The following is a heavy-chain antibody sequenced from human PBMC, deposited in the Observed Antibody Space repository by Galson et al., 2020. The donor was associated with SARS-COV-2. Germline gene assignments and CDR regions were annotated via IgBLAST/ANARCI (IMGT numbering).Heavy chain of an antibody. V-gene: IGHV3-30*18. D-gene: IGHD3-3*01. J-gene: IGHJ6*02. CDR1: GFTFSSYG. CDR2: ISYDGSNK. Sequence: GESLKISCAASGFTFSSYGMHWVRQAPGKGLEWVAVISYDGSNKYYVDSVKGRFTISRDNSKNTLYLQMNSLRAEDTAVYYCAKDGAYYDFWSGYFPDPHYYYYGMDVWGQGTTVTVSS. CDR3: AKDGAYYDFWSGYFPDPHYYYYGMDV.